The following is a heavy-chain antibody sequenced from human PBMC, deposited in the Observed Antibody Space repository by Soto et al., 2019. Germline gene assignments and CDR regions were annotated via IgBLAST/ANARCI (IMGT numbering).Heavy chain of an antibody. CDR1: GGSIRWGGHY. CDR3: APLGPTYGISFHN. CDR2: IFHGGGT. V-gene: IGHV4-31*03. Sequence: PSETLSLTCSVSGGSIRWGGHYWTWFRDRPGKGLECSGYIFHGGGTSYTPSLRSRVTISIDTSQGHISLKLSSVTAADSPLYYCAPLGPTYGISFHNWGQGTLVTVSS. D-gene: IGHD3-16*01. J-gene: IGHJ4*02.